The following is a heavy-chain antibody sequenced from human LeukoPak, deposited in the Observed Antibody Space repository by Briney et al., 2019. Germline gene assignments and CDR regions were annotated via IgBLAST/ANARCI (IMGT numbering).Heavy chain of an antibody. V-gene: IGHV4-38-2*01. D-gene: IGHD1-20*01. Sequence: PSETLSLTCAVSGYSISSGYYWCWMRQPPGKGLAWIGSIYHSGSTYYNPSLKSRVTISVDTSKNQFSLKLSSVTAADTAVYYCASIISLTGTITSWGQGTLVTVSS. CDR3: ASIISLTGTITS. J-gene: IGHJ5*02. CDR1: GYSISSGYY. CDR2: IYHSGST.